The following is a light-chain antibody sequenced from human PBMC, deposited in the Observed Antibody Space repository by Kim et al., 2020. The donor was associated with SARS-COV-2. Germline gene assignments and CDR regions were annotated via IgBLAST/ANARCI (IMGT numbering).Light chain of an antibody. J-gene: IGKJ2*01. Sequence: SVRDRVTITCQARQDISNYLNWYQQKPVKAPKLLIYDASNLETGVPSRFSGSGSGTDFTFTISSLQPEDIATYYCQQYDNLPPYTFGQGTKLEI. CDR3: QQYDNLPPYT. CDR2: DAS. V-gene: IGKV1-33*01. CDR1: QDISNY.